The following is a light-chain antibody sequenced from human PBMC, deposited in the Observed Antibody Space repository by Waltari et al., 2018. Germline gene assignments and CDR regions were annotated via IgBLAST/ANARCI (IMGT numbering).Light chain of an antibody. CDR2: DVS. V-gene: IGKV1-33*01. CDR1: QDISTY. CDR3: QQYEDVPYT. Sequence: DIQMTQSPSSLSASVGDRVTITCQASQDISTYLNWYQQKPGKAPKLLIYDVSNLEKGVPSRFSGGGAETDFSFTISSLRSEDIATYYCQQYEDVPYTFGQGTKLMIK. J-gene: IGKJ2*01.